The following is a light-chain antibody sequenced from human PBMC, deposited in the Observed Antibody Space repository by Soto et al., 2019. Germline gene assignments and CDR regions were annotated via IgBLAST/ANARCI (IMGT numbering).Light chain of an antibody. CDR3: MQALQTPT. CDR1: QSLLHSNGYNY. V-gene: IGKV2-28*01. CDR2: LGS. Sequence: DIVMTQSPLSLPVTPGEPASISCRSSQSLLHSNGYNYFDWYLQKPGQSQQLLIYLGSNRASGVPDRFSGSGSGTDFTLKISRVEAEDVGVYYCMQALQTPTFGGGTKVEIK. J-gene: IGKJ4*01.